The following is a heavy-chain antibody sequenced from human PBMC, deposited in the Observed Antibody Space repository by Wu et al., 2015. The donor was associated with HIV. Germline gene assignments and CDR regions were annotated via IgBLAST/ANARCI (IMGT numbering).Heavy chain of an antibody. V-gene: IGHV4-30-4*08. Sequence: QVQLQESGPGLVKPSQTLSLTCSVSGDSIGSGGYYWNRIRQPPGKGLEWIGYIYYSGITYFNPSLSSRVSMTVDTSKNQFSLNLTSMTGADTAVYFRARAATVTTGFDFWGQGKLVAVSS. CDR3: ARAATVTTGFDF. CDR2: IYYSGIT. J-gene: IGHJ4*02. D-gene: IGHD4-17*01. CDR1: GDSIGSGGYY.